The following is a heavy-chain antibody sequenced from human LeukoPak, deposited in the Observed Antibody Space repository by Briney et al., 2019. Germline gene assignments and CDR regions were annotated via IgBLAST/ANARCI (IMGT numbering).Heavy chain of an antibody. CDR1: GYTLTSYY. CDR3: AREIGYCSSTSCYKRAFDI. D-gene: IGHD2-2*02. Sequence: ASVKVSCKASGYTLTSYYMHWVRQAPGQGLEWMGIINPSGGSTSYAQKFQGRVTMTRDTSTSTVYMELSSLRSEDTAVYYCAREIGYCSSTSCYKRAFDIWGQGTMVTVSS. V-gene: IGHV1-46*01. CDR2: INPSGGST. J-gene: IGHJ3*02.